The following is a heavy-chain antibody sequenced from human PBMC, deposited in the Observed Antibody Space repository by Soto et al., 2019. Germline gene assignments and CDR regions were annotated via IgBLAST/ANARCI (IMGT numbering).Heavy chain of an antibody. D-gene: IGHD3-3*01. CDR3: ARGRRGSYYDFWCGYYNWFDP. Sequence: SVKVSCKASGGTFSSYAISWVRQAPGQGLEWMGGIIPIFGTANYAQKFQGRVTITADESTSTAYMELSSLRSEDTAVYYCARGRRGSYYDFWCGYYNWFDPWGQGTLVTVSS. CDR1: GGTFSSYA. J-gene: IGHJ5*02. CDR2: IIPIFGTA. V-gene: IGHV1-69*13.